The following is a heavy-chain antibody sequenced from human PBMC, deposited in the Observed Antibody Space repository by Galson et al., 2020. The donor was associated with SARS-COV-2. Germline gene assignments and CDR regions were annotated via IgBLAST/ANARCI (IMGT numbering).Heavy chain of an antibody. CDR3: ARAGYSSGWPNYWYFDL. D-gene: IGHD6-19*01. CDR2: IGTSGDT. V-gene: IGHV3-13*01. J-gene: IGHJ2*01. Sequence: GESLKISCAASGFTFSSYDMHWVRQATGKGLEWVSTIGTSGDTYYPGSVKGRFTISRENAKNSLYLQMNSLRAGDTAVYYCARAGYSSGWPNYWYFDLWGRGTLVTVSS. CDR1: GFTFSSYD.